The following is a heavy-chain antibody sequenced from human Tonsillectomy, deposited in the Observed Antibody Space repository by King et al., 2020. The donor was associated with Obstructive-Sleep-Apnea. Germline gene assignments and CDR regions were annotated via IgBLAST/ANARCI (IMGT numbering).Heavy chain of an antibody. Sequence: VQLQESGPGLVKPSETLSLTCTVSGYSISSGYYWGWIRQPPGKGLEWIGSIYHSGSTYYKSSLKSRVTISVDTSKNQFSLKLSSVTAADTGVYYCARDEWELLDAFDIWGQGTMVTVSS. D-gene: IGHD1-26*01. V-gene: IGHV4-38-2*02. CDR1: GYSISSGYY. CDR2: IYHSGST. J-gene: IGHJ3*02. CDR3: ARDEWELLDAFDI.